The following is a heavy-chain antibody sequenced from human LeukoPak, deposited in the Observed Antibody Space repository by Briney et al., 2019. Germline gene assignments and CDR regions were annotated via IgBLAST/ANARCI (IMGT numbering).Heavy chain of an antibody. Sequence: PSETLSLTCTVSGGSISSGDYYWSWIRQPPGKGLEWIGYIYYSGSTYYNPSLKSRVTISVDTSKNQFSLKLSSVTAADTAVYYCARGYYDFWSGYLGWFDPWGQGTLVTVSS. CDR3: ARGYYDFWSGYLGWFDP. D-gene: IGHD3-3*01. J-gene: IGHJ5*02. CDR1: GGSISSGDYY. V-gene: IGHV4-30-4*08. CDR2: IYYSGST.